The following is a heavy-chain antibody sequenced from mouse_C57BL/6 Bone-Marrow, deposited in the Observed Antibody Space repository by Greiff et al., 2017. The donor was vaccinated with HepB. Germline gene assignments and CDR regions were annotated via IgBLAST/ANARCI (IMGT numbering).Heavy chain of an antibody. V-gene: IGHV5-17*01. CDR1: GFNFSDYG. CDR3: ARSPSAY. J-gene: IGHJ3*01. CDR2: ISSGSSTI. Sequence: EVQLVESGGGLVKPGGSLKLSCAASGFNFSDYGMHWVRQAPEKGLEWVAYISSGSSTIYYADTVKGRFTIPRDNAKNTLFLQMTSLRSDDTAMYYCARSPSAYWGQGTLVTVSA.